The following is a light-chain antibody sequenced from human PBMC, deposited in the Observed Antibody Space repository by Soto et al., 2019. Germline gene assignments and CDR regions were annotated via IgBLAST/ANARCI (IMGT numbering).Light chain of an antibody. Sequence: QSALTQPASVSGSTGQSITISCTGTSSDVGSYNLVSWYQQHPGKAPKLMIYEVSKRPSGVSNRFSGSKSGNTASLTISGLQAEDEADYYCCSYAGSSTFHVFGTGTKLTVL. CDR2: EVS. CDR3: CSYAGSSTFHV. V-gene: IGLV2-23*02. CDR1: SSDVGSYNL. J-gene: IGLJ1*01.